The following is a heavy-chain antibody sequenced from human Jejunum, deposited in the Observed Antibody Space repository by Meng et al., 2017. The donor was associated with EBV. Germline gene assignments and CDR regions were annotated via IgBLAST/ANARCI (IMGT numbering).Heavy chain of an antibody. CDR1: GGSVSSGGYY. V-gene: IGHV4-61*08. CDR3: ARDQNGSYFAY. Sequence: VHLQGSGPGLVKPSETLSLTATAAGGSVSSGGYYWSWIRQPPGKGLEWIGYIYNSESTNYKSSLKSRVTISADTSKNQFSLRLSSVTAADTAVYYCARDQNGSYFAYWGQGTLVTVSS. CDR2: IYNSEST. D-gene: IGHD1-26*01. J-gene: IGHJ4*02.